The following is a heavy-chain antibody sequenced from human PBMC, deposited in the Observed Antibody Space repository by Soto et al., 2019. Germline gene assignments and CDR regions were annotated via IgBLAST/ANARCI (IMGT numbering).Heavy chain of an antibody. V-gene: IGHV3-21*01. CDR1: GFTFTRNS. CDR3: ARESEDLTSNFDY. CDR2: ISSTTNYI. J-gene: IGHJ4*02. Sequence: PGGSLRLSCAASGFTFTRNSMNWVRQAPGKGLEWVSSISSTTNYIYYADSMKGRFTVSRDNAKNSVYLDMNSLSAEDTAVYYCARESEDLTSNFDYWGQGTLVTVSS.